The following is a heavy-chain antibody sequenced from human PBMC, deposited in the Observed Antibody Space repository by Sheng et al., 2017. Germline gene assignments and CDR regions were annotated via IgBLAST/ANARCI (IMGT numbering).Heavy chain of an antibody. J-gene: IGHJ4*02. CDR2: INHSGNT. D-gene: IGHD6-13*01. CDR1: GGSFSGYY. V-gene: IGHV4-34*01. CDR3: ATWRRSSWDGMKN. Sequence: QEQLQQWGAGLLKPSETLSLTCAVYGGSFSGYYWSWIRQPPGKGLEWIGEINHSGNTYYNPSLKSRVTISVDTSKNQFSLKLSSVTAADTAVYYCATWRRSSWDGMKNWGQVTTVTVSS.